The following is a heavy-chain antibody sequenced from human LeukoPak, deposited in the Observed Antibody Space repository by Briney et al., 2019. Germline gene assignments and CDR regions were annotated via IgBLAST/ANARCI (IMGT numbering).Heavy chain of an antibody. CDR2: INDSGTT. Sequence: SETLSLTCAVRGGSFQDYNWSWLRQSPEKGLEWIGEINDSGTTHYNPSLKSRLTISVDTAKYQFSLRLSSVTAADTAVYYCARHYCSSASCYVDYWGQGTLVTVSS. J-gene: IGHJ4*02. CDR1: GGSFQDYN. D-gene: IGHD2-2*01. V-gene: IGHV4-34*01. CDR3: ARHYCSSASCYVDY.